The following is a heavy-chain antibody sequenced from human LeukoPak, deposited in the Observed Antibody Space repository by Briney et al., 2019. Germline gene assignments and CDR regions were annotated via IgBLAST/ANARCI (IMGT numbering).Heavy chain of an antibody. Sequence: SVKVSCKASGGTFSSYAISWVRPAPGQGLEWMGRIIPILGIANYAQKFQGRVTITADKSTSTAYMELSSLRSEDTAVYYCARGLNWNRPGHIDYWGQGTLVTVSS. V-gene: IGHV1-69*04. CDR1: GGTFSSYA. J-gene: IGHJ4*02. CDR3: ARGLNWNRPGHIDY. D-gene: IGHD1-1*01. CDR2: IIPILGIA.